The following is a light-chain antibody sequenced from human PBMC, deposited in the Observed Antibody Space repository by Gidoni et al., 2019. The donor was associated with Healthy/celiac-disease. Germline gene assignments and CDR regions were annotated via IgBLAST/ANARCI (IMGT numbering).Light chain of an antibody. CDR1: SSNIGRNY. CDR2: RNN. J-gene: IGLJ2*01. Sequence: QSVLTQPPSASGTPGQRVNISCSGSSSNIGRNYVYWYQQLPGTAPKLLIYRNNQRPSGVPDRFSGSKSGTSASLAISGLRSEDEADYYCAAWDDSLSVVVFGGGTKLTVL. CDR3: AAWDDSLSVVV. V-gene: IGLV1-47*01.